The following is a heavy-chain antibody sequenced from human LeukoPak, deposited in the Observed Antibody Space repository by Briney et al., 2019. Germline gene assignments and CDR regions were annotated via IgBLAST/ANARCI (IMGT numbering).Heavy chain of an antibody. CDR3: ARSQTKRSTSRERRIHYYGMDV. V-gene: IGHV4-34*01. CDR1: GGSFSGYY. J-gene: IGHJ6*04. D-gene: IGHD2-2*01. Sequence: SETLSLTCAVYGGSFSGYYWSWIRQPPGKGLEWIGEINHSGSTNYNPSLKSRVTISVDTSQNQFSLKLSSVTAADTAVYYCARSQTKRSTSRERRIHYYGMDVWGKGTTVTVSS. CDR2: INHSGST.